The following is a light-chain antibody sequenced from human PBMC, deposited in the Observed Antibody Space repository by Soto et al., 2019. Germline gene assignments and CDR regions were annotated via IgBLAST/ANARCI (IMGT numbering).Light chain of an antibody. J-gene: IGKJ2*01. CDR1: QSVSSY. V-gene: IGKV3-11*02. CDR3: HQRSNWPPYT. Sequence: EIVLTQSPATLSLSPGERATLSCRASQSVSSYLAWYQQKPGQAPRLLIYDASNRATGIPARFSGSGSGRDFTLHISSLEPEDFAVYYCHQRSNWPPYTFGQGTKLEIK. CDR2: DAS.